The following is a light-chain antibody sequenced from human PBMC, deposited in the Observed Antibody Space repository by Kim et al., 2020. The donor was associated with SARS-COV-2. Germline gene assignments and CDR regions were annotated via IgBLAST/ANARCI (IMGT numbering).Light chain of an antibody. Sequence: LSPGERATLSCRASQSVTSSYLAWYQMKPGQAPRLLIYDASIRATGISDRFSGSGSGTDFTLTISRLEPEDFAVYYCQQYDRSPRTFGHGTKLEI. J-gene: IGKJ1*01. CDR1: QSVTSSY. CDR2: DAS. V-gene: IGKV3-20*01. CDR3: QQYDRSPRT.